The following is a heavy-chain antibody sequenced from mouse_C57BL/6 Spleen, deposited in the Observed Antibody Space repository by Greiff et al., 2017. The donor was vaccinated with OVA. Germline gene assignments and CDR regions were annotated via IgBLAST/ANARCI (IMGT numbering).Heavy chain of an antibody. CDR1: GFTFSDYG. J-gene: IGHJ3*01. V-gene: IGHV5-17*01. CDR2: ISSGSSTI. D-gene: IGHD4-1*01. Sequence: EVKLVESGGGLVKPGGSLKLSCAASGFTFSDYGMHWVRQAPEKGLEWVAYISSGSSTIYYADTVKGRFTISRDTAKNTLFLQMTSLGSEDTAMYYCAKNWEGFAYWGQGTLVTVSA. CDR3: AKNWEGFAY.